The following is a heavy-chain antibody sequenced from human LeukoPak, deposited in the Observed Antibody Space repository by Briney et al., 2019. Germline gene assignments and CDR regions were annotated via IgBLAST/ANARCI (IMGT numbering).Heavy chain of an antibody. Sequence: SETLSLTCTVSGGSIISSSYYWGWIRQPPGKGLEWIGSIYYSGSTYYNPSLKSRVTISVDTSKNQFSLKLSSVTAADTAVYYCARIARLRKNYYGSGSAPYYYYGMDVWAKGPRSPSPQ. CDR3: ARIARLRKNYYGSGSAPYYYYGMDV. J-gene: IGHJ6*04. D-gene: IGHD3-10*01. CDR2: IYYSGST. CDR1: GGSIISSSYY. V-gene: IGHV4-39*07.